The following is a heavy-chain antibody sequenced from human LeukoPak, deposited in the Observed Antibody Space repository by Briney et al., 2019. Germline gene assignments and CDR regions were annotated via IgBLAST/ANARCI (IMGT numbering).Heavy chain of an antibody. V-gene: IGHV3-23*01. Sequence: GGSLRLSCAASGFTFSSYAMSWVRQAPGKGLEWVSAISGNGDSAYYADSVKGRFTISRDNSKNTLYLQMNSLRAEDTAVYYCAKDQVIVVVATNDDAFDIWGQGTMVTVSS. CDR3: AKDQVIVVVATNDDAFDI. D-gene: IGHD3-22*01. CDR1: GFTFSSYA. CDR2: ISGNGDSA. J-gene: IGHJ3*02.